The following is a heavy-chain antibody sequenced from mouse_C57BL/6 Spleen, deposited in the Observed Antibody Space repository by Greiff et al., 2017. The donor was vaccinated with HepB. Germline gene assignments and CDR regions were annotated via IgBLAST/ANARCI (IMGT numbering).Heavy chain of an antibody. CDR2: INPSDSET. J-gene: IGHJ1*03. V-gene: IGHV1-52*01. CDR1: GYTFTSYW. CDR3: ASSSRYYGSSYGYFDV. Sequence: VQLQQPGAELVRPGSSVKLSCKASGYTFTSYWMHWVKQSPRQGLEWIGNINPSDSETHYNKKFKDKATLTVDKSSSTAYMQLSSLTSEDSAVYYCASSSRYYGSSYGYFDVWGTGTTVTVSS. D-gene: IGHD1-1*01.